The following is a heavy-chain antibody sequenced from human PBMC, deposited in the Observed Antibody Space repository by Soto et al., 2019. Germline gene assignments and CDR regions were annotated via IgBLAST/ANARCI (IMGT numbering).Heavy chain of an antibody. CDR2: IVVGSGNT. CDR1: GFTFTSSA. J-gene: IGHJ6*02. V-gene: IGHV1-58*01. D-gene: IGHD3-16*02. CDR3: AAEISYDYVWGSYRENYYGMDV. Sequence: SVKVSCKASGFTFTSSAVQWVRQARGQRLEWIGWIVVGSGNTNYAQKFQERVAITRDMSTSTAYMELSSLRSEDTAVYYCAAEISYDYVWGSYRENYYGMDVWGQGTTVTVSS.